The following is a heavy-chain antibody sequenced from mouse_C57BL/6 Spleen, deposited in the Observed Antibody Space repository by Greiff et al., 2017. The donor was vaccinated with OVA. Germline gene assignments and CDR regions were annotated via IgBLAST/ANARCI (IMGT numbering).Heavy chain of an antibody. CDR3: ARGPYYYGSSYFDY. V-gene: IGHV3-6*01. CDR2: ISYDGSN. CDR1: GYSITSGYY. Sequence: ESGPGLVKPSQSLSLTCSVTGYSITSGYYWNWIRQFPGNKLEWMGYISYDGSNNYNPSLKNRISITRDTSKNQFFLKLNSVITEDTATYYCARGPYYYGSSYFDYWGQGTTLTVSS. J-gene: IGHJ2*01. D-gene: IGHD1-1*01.